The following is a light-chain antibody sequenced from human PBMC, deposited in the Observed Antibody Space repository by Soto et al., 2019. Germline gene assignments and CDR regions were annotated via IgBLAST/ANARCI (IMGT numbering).Light chain of an antibody. J-gene: IGKJ1*01. CDR3: QQYGGSPRT. Sequence: EIVLTQSPGTLSLSPGERATLSCRASQSVSSNYLAWYQQKPGQAPRLLIYGASSRATGIPDRFSGSGSGTDFTLTISRLEPEDFAVYYCQQYGGSPRTFGQGTRWIS. CDR1: QSVSSNY. V-gene: IGKV3-20*01. CDR2: GAS.